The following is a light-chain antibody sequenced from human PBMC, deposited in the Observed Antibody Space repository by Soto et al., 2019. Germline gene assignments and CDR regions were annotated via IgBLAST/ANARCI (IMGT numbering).Light chain of an antibody. CDR3: QQHNYWPS. CDR2: GAS. J-gene: IGKJ2*01. Sequence: EIVMTQSPATLSVSPGERATLSCRASQSVSSNLAWYQQKPGQAPRLLLYGASTRATGIPGRFSGSGSGTDFTLTISSLQSEHFAVYYCQQHNYWPSFGQGTKLEIK. CDR1: QSVSSN. V-gene: IGKV3-15*01.